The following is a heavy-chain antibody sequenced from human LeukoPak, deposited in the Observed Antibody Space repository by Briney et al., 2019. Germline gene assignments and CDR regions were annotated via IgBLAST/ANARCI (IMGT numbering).Heavy chain of an antibody. J-gene: IGHJ6*02. CDR2: IYYSGST. CDR1: GGSISSGGYY. Sequence: SETLSPTCTVSGGSISSGGYYWSWIRQHPGKGLEWIGYIYYSGSTYYNPSLKSRVTISVDTSKNQFSLKLSSVTAADTAVYYCARGRRGYYYGMDVWGQGTTVTVSS. CDR3: ARGRRGYYYGMDV. D-gene: IGHD3-10*01. V-gene: IGHV4-31*03.